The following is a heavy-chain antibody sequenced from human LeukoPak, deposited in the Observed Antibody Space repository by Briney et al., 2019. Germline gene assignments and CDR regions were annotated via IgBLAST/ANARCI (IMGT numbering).Heavy chain of an antibody. D-gene: IGHD6-6*01. CDR1: GGSISSGDYY. CDR2: IYYSGST. Sequence: SETLSLTCTVSGGSISSGDYYWSWIRQPPGKGLEWIGYIYYSGSTYYNPSLKSRVTISVDTSKNQFSLKLTSVTAADTAVYYCTRRVAGSSRIDYWGQGTLVTVSS. V-gene: IGHV4-30-4*01. CDR3: TRRVAGSSRIDY. J-gene: IGHJ4*02.